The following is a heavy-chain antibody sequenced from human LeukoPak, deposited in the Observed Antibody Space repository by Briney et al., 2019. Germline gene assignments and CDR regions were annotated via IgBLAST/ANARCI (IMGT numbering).Heavy chain of an antibody. CDR2: TYYRSKWYN. V-gene: IGHV6-1*01. J-gene: IGHJ4*02. CDR1: GDSVSSNSAA. D-gene: IGHD3-22*01. Sequence: SQTLSLTCAISGDSVSSNSAAWHWIRQSPPRALEWLGRTYYRSKWYNGYAVSVKSRITINPDTSKNKFSLHLNSVTPEDTAVYYCARSSGHIDYWGQGTLVTVSS. CDR3: ARSSGHIDY.